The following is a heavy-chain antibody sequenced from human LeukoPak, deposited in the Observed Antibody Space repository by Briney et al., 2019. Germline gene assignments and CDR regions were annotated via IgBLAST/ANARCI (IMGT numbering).Heavy chain of an antibody. CDR2: INWNGGST. CDR1: GLTFDDYG. Sequence: RPGGSLRLSCAASGLTFDDYGMSWVRQAPGKGLEWVSGINWNGGSTGYADSVKGRFTISRDNAKNSLYLQMNSLRAEDTALYYCARAGNPYYYYYMDVWGKGTTVTVSS. V-gene: IGHV3-20*04. J-gene: IGHJ6*03. D-gene: IGHD2/OR15-2a*01. CDR3: ARAGNPYYYYYMDV.